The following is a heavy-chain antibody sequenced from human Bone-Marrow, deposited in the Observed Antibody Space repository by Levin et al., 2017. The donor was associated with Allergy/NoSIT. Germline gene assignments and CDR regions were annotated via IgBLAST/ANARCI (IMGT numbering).Heavy chain of an antibody. CDR1: GFVVSRHH. J-gene: IGHJ4*02. CDR3: ARDNFDTPGELDY. CDR2: TYSGGTT. D-gene: IGHD1-20*01. V-gene: IGHV3-53*01. Sequence: GESLKISCAASGFVVSRHHMSWVRQAPGKGLEWLSVTYSGGTTFYRDSVKDRFTITRDNFKNTVYLQMRSLRAEDTAIYYCARDNFDTPGELDYWGQGTLVTVSS.